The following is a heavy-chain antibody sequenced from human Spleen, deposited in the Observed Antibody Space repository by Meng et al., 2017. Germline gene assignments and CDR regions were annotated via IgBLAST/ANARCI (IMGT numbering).Heavy chain of an antibody. CDR2: TRNKANSYTT. J-gene: IGHJ3*02. Sequence: GESLKISCAASGFTFSDHYMDWVRQAPGKGLEWVGRTRNKANSYTTEYAASVKGRFTISRDDSKNSLYLQMNSLKTEDTAVYYCAREQLLWFGELSPDAFDIWGQGTMVTVSS. CDR1: GFTFSDHY. V-gene: IGHV3-72*01. D-gene: IGHD3-10*01. CDR3: AREQLLWFGELSPDAFDI.